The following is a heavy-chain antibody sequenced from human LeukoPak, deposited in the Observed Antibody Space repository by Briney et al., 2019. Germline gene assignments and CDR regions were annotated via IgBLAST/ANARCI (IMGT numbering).Heavy chain of an antibody. CDR2: IYYSGST. J-gene: IGHJ4*02. CDR3: ASLAAAGR. Sequence: SETLSLTCTVSGGSISSYYWSWIRQPPGKGLEWIGYIYYSGSTNYNPSLKSRVTISVDTSKNQFSLKLSSVTAADTAVYYCASLAAAGRWGQGTLVTVSS. V-gene: IGHV4-59*01. CDR1: GGSISSYY. D-gene: IGHD6-13*01.